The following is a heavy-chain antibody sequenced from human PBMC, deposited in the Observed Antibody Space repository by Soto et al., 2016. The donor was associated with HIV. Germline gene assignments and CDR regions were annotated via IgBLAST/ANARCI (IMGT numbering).Heavy chain of an antibody. CDR1: GYTLTELS. D-gene: IGHD3-9*01. CDR3: ATDANKHDILTGYYRDY. Sequence: QVQLVQSGAEVKKPGASVKVSCRVSGYTLTELSMQWVRQAPGKGLEWIGGFDPEEGEIVYAQKFQGRVTLTEDTSADTAYMELSSLRSEDTAVNYCATDANKHDILTGYYRDYWGQGTLVTVSS. CDR2: FDPEEGEI. J-gene: IGHJ4*02. V-gene: IGHV1-24*01.